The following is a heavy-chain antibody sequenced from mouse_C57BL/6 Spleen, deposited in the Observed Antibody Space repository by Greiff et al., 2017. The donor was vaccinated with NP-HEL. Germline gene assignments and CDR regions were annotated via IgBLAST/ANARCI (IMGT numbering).Heavy chain of an antibody. Sequence: EVQLVESGPGLVKPSQSLSLTCSVTGYSITSGYYWNWIRQFPGNKLEWMGYISYDGSNNYNPSLKNRISITRDTSKNQFFLKLNSVTTEDTATYYCARGEYYYDYEDWGQGTLVTVSA. J-gene: IGHJ3*01. CDR1: GYSITSGYY. CDR2: ISYDGSN. D-gene: IGHD2-4*01. V-gene: IGHV3-6*01. CDR3: ARGEYYYDYED.